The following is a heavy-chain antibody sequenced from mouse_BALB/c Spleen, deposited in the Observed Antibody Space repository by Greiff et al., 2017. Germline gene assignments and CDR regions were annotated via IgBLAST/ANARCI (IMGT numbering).Heavy chain of an antibody. CDR1: GYTFTSYY. CDR2: INPSNGGT. D-gene: IGHD2-1*01. V-gene: IGHV1S81*02. J-gene: IGHJ4*01. Sequence: VQLQESGAELVKPGASVKLSCKASGYTFTSYYMYWVKQRPGQGLEWIGEINPSNGGTNFNEKFKSKATLTVDKSSSTAYMQLSSLTSEDSAVYYCTRGYYGNYGAMDYWGQGTSVTVSS. CDR3: TRGYYGNYGAMDY.